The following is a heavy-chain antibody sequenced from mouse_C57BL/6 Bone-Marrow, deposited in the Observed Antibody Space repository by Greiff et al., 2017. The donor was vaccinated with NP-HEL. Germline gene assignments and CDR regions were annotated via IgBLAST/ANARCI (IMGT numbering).Heavy chain of an antibody. D-gene: IGHD1-1*01. V-gene: IGHV5-9-1*02. CDR3: TRDRLLRSSYYAMDY. CDR1: GFTFSSYA. CDR2: ISSGGDYI. J-gene: IGHJ4*01. Sequence: EVKLMESGEGLVKPGGSLKLSCAASGFTFSSYAMSWVRQTPEKRLEWVAYISSGGDYIYYADTVKGRFTISRDNARNTLYLQMSSLKSEDTAMYYCTRDRLLRSSYYAMDYWGQGTSVTVSS.